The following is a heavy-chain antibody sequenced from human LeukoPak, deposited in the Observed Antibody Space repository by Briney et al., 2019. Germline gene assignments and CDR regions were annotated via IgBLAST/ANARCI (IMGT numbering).Heavy chain of an antibody. D-gene: IGHD3-10*01. CDR3: AKFPGGSGSYYNPHSWFDP. Sequence: GGSLRLSCAASGFTFSSYAMSWVRQAPGKGLEWVSAISGSGGSTYYADSVKGRFTISRDNSKNTLYLQMNSLRAEDTAVYYCAKFPGGSGSYYNPHSWFDPWGQGTLVTVSS. J-gene: IGHJ5*02. V-gene: IGHV3-23*01. CDR1: GFTFSSYA. CDR2: ISGSGGST.